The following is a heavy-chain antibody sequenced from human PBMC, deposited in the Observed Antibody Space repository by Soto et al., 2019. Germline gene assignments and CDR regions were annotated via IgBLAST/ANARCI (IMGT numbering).Heavy chain of an antibody. V-gene: IGHV4-4*08. CDR3: ASSAGNPGYFFYYNGMDV. Sequence: PXASLWLTFSVCGGSIRIYCWHGIRHRPGKGLEWIGYVYTSDYTRYSSSLKSRVTISVDTSKSQFYLRLNCVTAAATAVCYCASSAGNPGYFFYYNGMDVWGQGTTVTVSS. D-gene: IGHD6-13*01. J-gene: IGHJ6*02. CDR1: GGSIRIYC. CDR2: VYTSDYT.